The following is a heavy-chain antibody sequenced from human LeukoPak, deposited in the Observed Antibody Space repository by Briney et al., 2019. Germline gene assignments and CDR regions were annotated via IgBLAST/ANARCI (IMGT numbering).Heavy chain of an antibody. CDR2: ISGSSSYI. CDR3: ATIDYGAFDI. D-gene: IGHD4-17*01. V-gene: IGHV3-21*01. Sequence: GGSLRLSCAASGFTFSSYNINWVRQAPGKGLEWVSSISGSSSYIYYADSVKGRFTISRDNAKNSLYLQMNSLRAEDTAVYYCATIDYGAFDIWGQGTMVTVSS. CDR1: GFTFSSYN. J-gene: IGHJ3*02.